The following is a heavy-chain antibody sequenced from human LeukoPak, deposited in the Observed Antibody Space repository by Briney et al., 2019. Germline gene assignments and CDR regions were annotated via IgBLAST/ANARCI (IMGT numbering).Heavy chain of an antibody. Sequence: GASVKVSCKAAGGTFSSYAISWGRQAPGQGLEWMGGIIPIFGTANYAQKFQGRVTITRNTSISTAYMELSSLRSEDTAVYYCARGDCSSTSCYGDGAFDIWGQGTMVTVSS. CDR1: GGTFSSYA. D-gene: IGHD2-2*01. CDR2: IIPIFGTA. CDR3: ARGDCSSTSCYGDGAFDI. J-gene: IGHJ3*02. V-gene: IGHV1-69*05.